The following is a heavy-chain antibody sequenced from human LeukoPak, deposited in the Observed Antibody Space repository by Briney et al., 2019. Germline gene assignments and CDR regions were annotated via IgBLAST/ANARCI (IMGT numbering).Heavy chain of an antibody. J-gene: IGHJ4*02. Sequence: GRSLRLSCAASGFTFSTYSIHWVRQAPGKGLEWVAVMSYDGSNVYYADSVKGRFTISRDNSKNTLYLQMSSLRAEDTAIYYCARVYSSGWSLPYEYWGQGTLVTVSS. D-gene: IGHD6-19*01. CDR1: GFTFSTYS. CDR3: ARVYSSGWSLPYEY. V-gene: IGHV3-30-3*01. CDR2: MSYDGSNV.